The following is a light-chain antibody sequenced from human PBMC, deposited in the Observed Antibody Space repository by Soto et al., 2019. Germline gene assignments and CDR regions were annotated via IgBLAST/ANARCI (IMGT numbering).Light chain of an antibody. CDR3: CSYAGSSVA. Sequence: QSALTQPASVSESPGQSITISCTGTSSDVGSYNLVSWYQQHPGKAPKLMIYEGSKRPSGVSNRFSGSKSGNTASLTISGVQAEDEAEYYCCSYAGSSVAFGGGTKLTVL. CDR1: SSDVGSYNL. V-gene: IGLV2-23*01. J-gene: IGLJ2*01. CDR2: EGS.